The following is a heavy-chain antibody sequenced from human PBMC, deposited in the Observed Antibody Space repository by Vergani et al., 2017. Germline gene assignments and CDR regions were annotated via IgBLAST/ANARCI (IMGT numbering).Heavy chain of an antibody. J-gene: IGHJ4*02. Sequence: EVQLVESGGGLVQPGGSLRLSCAASGFTFSSYSMNWVRQAPGKGLEWVSYISISSSTIYYADSVKGRFTISRDNAKNALYLQMNSLRAEDTAVYYCARGVVTEGGHYWGQGTLVTVSS. V-gene: IGHV3-48*04. CDR2: ISISSSTI. CDR3: ARGVVTEGGHY. D-gene: IGHD5-18*01. CDR1: GFTFSSYS.